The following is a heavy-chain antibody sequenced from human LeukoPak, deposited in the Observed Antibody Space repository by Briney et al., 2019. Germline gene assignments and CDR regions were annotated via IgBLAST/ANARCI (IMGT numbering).Heavy chain of an antibody. V-gene: IGHV3-43*02. CDR3: AKERRSTVAGRRFFDY. CDR1: RFTFDDYA. J-gene: IGHJ4*02. D-gene: IGHD6-19*01. CDR2: ISGDGGST. Sequence: PGGSLTLSCAASRFTFDDYALHWVRQAPGKGLEWVSLISGDGGSTYYADSVKGRFTISRDNSKNSLYLQMNSLRTEDTALYYCAKERRSTVAGRRFFDYWGQGTLVTVSS.